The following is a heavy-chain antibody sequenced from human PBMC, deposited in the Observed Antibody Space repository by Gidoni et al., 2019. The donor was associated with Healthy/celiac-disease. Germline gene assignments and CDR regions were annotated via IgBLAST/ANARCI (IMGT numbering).Heavy chain of an antibody. Sequence: EVQLVASGGGLVQPGRSLRPPCAASGFTLDDYAMHWVRQAPGKGLAWVSGISWNSGSIGYADSVKGRFTISRDNAKNSLYLQMNSLRAEDTALYYCAKGFKAYYYGTDAFDIWGQGTMVTVSS. CDR1: GFTLDDYA. D-gene: IGHD3-10*01. CDR2: ISWNSGSI. CDR3: AKGFKAYYYGTDAFDI. V-gene: IGHV3-9*01. J-gene: IGHJ3*02.